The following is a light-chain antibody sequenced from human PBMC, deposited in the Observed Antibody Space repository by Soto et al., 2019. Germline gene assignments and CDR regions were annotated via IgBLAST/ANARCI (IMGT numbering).Light chain of an antibody. V-gene: IGKV3-11*01. CDR2: SAS. Sequence: EIVLTQSPATLSLSPGERATLSCRASQSVGNDLVWYHQKRGQAPRLLIYSASNRATGIPARFSGSGSGTDFTLTISSLEPEEFAAYYCQQRSHWPPTFGGGTKVEIK. CDR3: QQRSHWPPT. J-gene: IGKJ4*01. CDR1: QSVGND.